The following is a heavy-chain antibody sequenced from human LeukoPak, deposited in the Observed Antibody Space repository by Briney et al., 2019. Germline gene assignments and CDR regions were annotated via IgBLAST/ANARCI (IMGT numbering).Heavy chain of an antibody. CDR1: GGSFSGYY. CDR2: FYYSGNT. Sequence: SETLSLTCALYGGSFSGYYWSWIRQPPGKGLEWIGSFYYSGNTYYNPSLKSRVTISVDTSKNEFSLKLRSVTAADTAVYYCARTAGVAVAGSRQYFDYWGQGTLVTVSS. J-gene: IGHJ4*02. V-gene: IGHV4-34*01. D-gene: IGHD6-19*01. CDR3: ARTAGVAVAGSRQYFDY.